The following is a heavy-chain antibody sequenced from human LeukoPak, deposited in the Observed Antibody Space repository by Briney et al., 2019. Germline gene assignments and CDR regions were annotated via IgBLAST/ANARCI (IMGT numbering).Heavy chain of an antibody. CDR3: ATTATTMVRGAEPFDP. CDR2: ISSSSSYT. CDR1: GFSFSSYS. V-gene: IGHV3-21*01. Sequence: PGGSLRLSCAASGFSFSSYSMNWVRQAPGKGLEWVSFISSSSSYTYYADSVKGRFTISRDNAKNSLYLQMNSLRAEDTAVYYRATTATTMVRGAEPFDPWGQGTLVTVSS. D-gene: IGHD3-10*01. J-gene: IGHJ5*02.